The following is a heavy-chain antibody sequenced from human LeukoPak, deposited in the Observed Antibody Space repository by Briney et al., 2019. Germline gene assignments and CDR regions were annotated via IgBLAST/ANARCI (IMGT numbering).Heavy chain of an antibody. CDR2: ISWNSGSI. CDR3: ARIMTQQMVFDY. D-gene: IGHD6-13*01. CDR1: GFTFDDYA. J-gene: IGHJ4*02. V-gene: IGHV3-9*01. Sequence: PGGSLRLSCAASGFTFDDYAMHWVRQAPGKGLEWVSGISWNSGSIGYADSVKGRFTISRDNAKNSLYLQMNSLRAEDTAVYYCARIMTQQMVFDYWGQGTLVTVSS.